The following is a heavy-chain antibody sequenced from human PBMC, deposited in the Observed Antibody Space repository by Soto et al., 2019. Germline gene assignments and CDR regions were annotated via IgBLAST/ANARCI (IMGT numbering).Heavy chain of an antibody. CDR1: GYTFTSYA. CDR3: ARDICSGGSCYFDY. Sequence: QVQLVQSGAEVKKPGASVKVSCKASGYTFTSYAMHWVRQAPGQRLEWMGWINAGNGNTKYSKKFQGRVTITRDTSASTAYMELSSLRSEDTAVYYCARDICSGGSCYFDYGGQRTLFTVSS. CDR2: INAGNGNT. D-gene: IGHD2-15*01. V-gene: IGHV1-3*01. J-gene: IGHJ4*02.